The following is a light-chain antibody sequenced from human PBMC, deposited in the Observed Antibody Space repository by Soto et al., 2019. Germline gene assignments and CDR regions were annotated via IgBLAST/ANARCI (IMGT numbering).Light chain of an antibody. J-gene: IGKJ4*01. CDR1: RSVNIY. CDR3: QQYDALLRLT. V-gene: IGKV3D-15*01. CDR2: GAS. Sequence: EIVMTQSPATLSVSPGERATLSCRASRSVNIYLAWYQQKPGQAPRLLIFGASSRATGIPARFSGSGSGTEFNLTISSLQSEDFAVYFCQQYDALLRLTFGGVTKVDI.